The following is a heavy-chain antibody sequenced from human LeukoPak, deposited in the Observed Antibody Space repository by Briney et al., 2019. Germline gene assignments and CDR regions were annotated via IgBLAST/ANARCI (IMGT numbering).Heavy chain of an antibody. J-gene: IGHJ3*02. CDR3: ARGISDCSGGSCYSPYAFDI. V-gene: IGHV4-34*01. Sequence: PSETLSLTCAVYGGSFSGYYWSWIRQPPGKGLEWIGEINHSGSTKYNPSLKSRVTISVDTSKIQFSLKLSSETAADTAVYYCARGISDCSGGSCYSPYAFDIWGQGTMVTVSS. D-gene: IGHD2-15*01. CDR2: INHSGST. CDR1: GGSFSGYY.